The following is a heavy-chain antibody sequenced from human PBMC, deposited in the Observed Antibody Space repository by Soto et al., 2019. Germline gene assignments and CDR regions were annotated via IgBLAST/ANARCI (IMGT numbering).Heavy chain of an antibody. CDR2: IYPGDSDT. CDR3: AREAAGILNWFDP. Sequence: GESLKISCKGFGYKFSSYWIGWVRQMPGKGLEWMGIIYPGDSDTRYSPSFRGQVTMSADKSISTAYLQWSSLKASDTAMYYCAREAAGILNWFDPWGQGTLVTVSS. J-gene: IGHJ5*02. V-gene: IGHV5-51*01. CDR1: GYKFSSYW. D-gene: IGHD6-25*01.